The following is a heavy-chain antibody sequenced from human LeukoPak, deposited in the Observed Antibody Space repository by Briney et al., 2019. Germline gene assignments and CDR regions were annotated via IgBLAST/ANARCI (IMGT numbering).Heavy chain of an antibody. CDR3: AKTFEYSSSSYFDY. Sequence: GGSLRLSCAASGFTFSSYAMSWVRQAPGKGLEWVSAISGSGGSTYYADSVKGRFTISRDNSKNTLYLQMNSLRAEDTGVYYCAKTFEYSSSSYFDYWGQGTLVTVSS. V-gene: IGHV3-23*01. CDR1: GFTFSSYA. J-gene: IGHJ4*02. D-gene: IGHD6-6*01. CDR2: ISGSGGST.